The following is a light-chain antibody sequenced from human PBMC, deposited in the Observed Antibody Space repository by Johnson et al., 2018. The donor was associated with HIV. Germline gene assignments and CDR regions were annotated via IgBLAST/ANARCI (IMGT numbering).Light chain of an antibody. CDR1: SSNIGNNY. CDR3: GTWASSLSAVV. CDR2: ENN. Sequence: QSVLTQPPSVSAAPGQKVTISCSGSSSNIGNNYVSWYQQLPGTAPKLLIYENNKRPSGIPDRFSGSKSGTSATLGITGLQTGDEADYYCGTWASSLSAVVFGTGTKVTLL. V-gene: IGLV1-51*02. J-gene: IGLJ1*01.